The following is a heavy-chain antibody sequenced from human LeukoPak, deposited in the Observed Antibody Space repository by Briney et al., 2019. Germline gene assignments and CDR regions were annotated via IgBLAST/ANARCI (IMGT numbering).Heavy chain of an antibody. CDR1: GGSISDYY. CDR2: ISYTGST. Sequence: SETLSLTCTVSGGSISDYYWSWIRQPPGEGLEWIGFISYTGSTNYNPSLKSRVTVSVDTSKNQFSLKVTSVTAADTAVYYCARTIKSGNYYWFDPWGQGTLVTVSS. V-gene: IGHV4-59*01. J-gene: IGHJ5*02. CDR3: ARTIKSGNYYWFDP. D-gene: IGHD1-26*01.